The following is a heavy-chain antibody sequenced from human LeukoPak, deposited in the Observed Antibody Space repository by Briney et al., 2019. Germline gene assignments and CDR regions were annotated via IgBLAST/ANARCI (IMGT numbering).Heavy chain of an antibody. CDR3: ARHRGDNLESTGWFDY. V-gene: IGHV4-39*01. J-gene: IGHJ4*02. CDR2: IYYSGST. CDR1: GGSISRSSYY. Sequence: PSETLSLTCTVSGGSISRSSYYWGWVRQPPGKGLEWIGSIYYSGSTYYNPSLKSRITISVDTSKKQFSLKLSSVTAADTAVYYCARHRGDNLESTGWFDYWGQGTLVTASS. D-gene: IGHD3-22*01.